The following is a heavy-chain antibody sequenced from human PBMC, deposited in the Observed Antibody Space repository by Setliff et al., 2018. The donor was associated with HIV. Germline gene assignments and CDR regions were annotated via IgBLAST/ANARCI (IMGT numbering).Heavy chain of an antibody. J-gene: IGHJ4*02. CDR2: MSFDGRNK. V-gene: IGHV3-30*04. CDR3: ATYYASGSRIDY. CDR1: GFTFSSYA. D-gene: IGHD3-10*01. Sequence: GGSLRLSCTASGFTFSSYAMHWVRQAPGRGLEWVAVMSFDGRNKYYANYVKGRFTISGDSSKNTLSLQMNSLRAEDTAVYYCATYYASGSRIDYWGQGTLVTVSS.